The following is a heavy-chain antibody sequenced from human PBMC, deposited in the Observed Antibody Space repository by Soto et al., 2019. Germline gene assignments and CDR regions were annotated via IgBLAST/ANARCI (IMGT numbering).Heavy chain of an antibody. Sequence: SETLSLTCGVSTGSFRGSYWSWIRQPPGKGLEWIGEINYSGFTNYNPSLKSRVTISRDTSTNQFSLKLTSATAADSAVYYCARATVKVGATLFDYWGQGTLVTVSS. CDR3: ARATVKVGATLFDY. CDR1: TGSFRGSY. J-gene: IGHJ4*02. V-gene: IGHV4-34*01. D-gene: IGHD1-26*01. CDR2: INYSGFT.